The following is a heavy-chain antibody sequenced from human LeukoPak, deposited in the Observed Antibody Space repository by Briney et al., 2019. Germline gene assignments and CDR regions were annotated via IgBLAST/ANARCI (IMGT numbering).Heavy chain of an antibody. D-gene: IGHD4-11*01. CDR1: GGSTSSGDYY. CDR2: IYYSGST. V-gene: IGHV4-30-4*01. Sequence: SQTLSLTCTVSGGSTSSGDYYWSWIRQPPGKGLEWIGYIYYSGSTYYNPSLKSRVTISVDTSKNQFSLKLSSVTAADTAVYYCARDNSNSPYYYYGMDVWGQGATVTVSS. J-gene: IGHJ6*02. CDR3: ARDNSNSPYYYYGMDV.